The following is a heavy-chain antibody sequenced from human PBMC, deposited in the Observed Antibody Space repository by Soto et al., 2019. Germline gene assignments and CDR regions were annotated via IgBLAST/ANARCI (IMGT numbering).Heavy chain of an antibody. D-gene: IGHD6-13*01. V-gene: IGHV4-34*01. CDR1: GGSFSGYY. Sequence: SETLSLSCAVYGGSFSGYYWGGIRQPPGKGLEWIGDINHSGSTNYNPSLKSRVTISVDTSKNQFSLKLSSVTAADTAVYYCARDSTGSSWYPHYYYYGMDVWGQGTTVTVSS. J-gene: IGHJ6*02. CDR3: ARDSTGSSWYPHYYYYGMDV. CDR2: INHSGST.